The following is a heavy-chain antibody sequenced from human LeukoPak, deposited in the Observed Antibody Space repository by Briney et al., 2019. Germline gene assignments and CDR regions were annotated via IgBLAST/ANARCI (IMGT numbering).Heavy chain of an antibody. V-gene: IGHV1-2*02. CDR2: INPNSGGT. CDR3: ARDLRRSGYNWGCDH. J-gene: IGHJ4*02. CDR1: GYTFTDYY. D-gene: IGHD5-24*01. Sequence: GASVKVSCKASGYTFTDYYMHWVRQAPGQGLEWMGWINPNSGGTNYAQKFQGRVTMTRDTSISTAYMELSRLRSDDTAVYYCARDLRRSGYNWGCDHWGQGTLVTVSP.